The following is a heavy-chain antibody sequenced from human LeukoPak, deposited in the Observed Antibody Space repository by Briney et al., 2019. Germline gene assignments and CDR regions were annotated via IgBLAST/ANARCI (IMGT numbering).Heavy chain of an antibody. CDR2: IRSKAHSGTT. D-gene: IGHD5-18*01. J-gene: IGHJ4*02. Sequence: GGSLRLSCTTSGFTYGDFAMSWFRQAPGKGLDWVGFIRSKAHSGTTEYAASVKGRFTISRDDSKSSAYLQMNSLRTEDTAVYYCTRGAMAPDSWGQGTLVTVSS. CDR3: TRGAMAPDS. CDR1: GFTYGDFA. V-gene: IGHV3-49*03.